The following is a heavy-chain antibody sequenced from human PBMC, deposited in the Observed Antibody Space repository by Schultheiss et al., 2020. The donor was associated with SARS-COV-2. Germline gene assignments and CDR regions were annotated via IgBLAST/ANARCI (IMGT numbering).Heavy chain of an antibody. CDR1: GGSISSGGYY. CDR3: ARDSYDILTGPLGMDV. V-gene: IGHV4-61*08. CDR2: IYYSGSI. Sequence: SQTLSLTCTVSGGSISSGGYYWTWIRQPPGKGLEWIGYIYYSGSIDYNPSLKSRVTISVDTSKNQFSLKLTSVTAADTAVYYCARDSYDILTGPLGMDVWGQGTTVTVSS. J-gene: IGHJ6*02. D-gene: IGHD3-9*01.